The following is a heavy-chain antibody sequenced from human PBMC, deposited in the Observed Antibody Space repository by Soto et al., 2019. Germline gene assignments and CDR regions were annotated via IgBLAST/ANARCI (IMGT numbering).Heavy chain of an antibody. D-gene: IGHD2-2*01. CDR1: GFFFGGYG. J-gene: IGHJ4*02. CDR2: NWNDEKTK. V-gene: IGHV3-33*01. Sequence: QVQLVDSGGGVVQPGRSLRLSCAASGFFFGGYGMHWVRQAPGKGLEWVAGNWNDEKTKFYADSVKGRFTISRDNSKNTLWLQMDSLRAEETAVYYCARDGASGSSSAMFDYWGQGTLVTVSS. CDR3: ARDGASGSSSAMFDY.